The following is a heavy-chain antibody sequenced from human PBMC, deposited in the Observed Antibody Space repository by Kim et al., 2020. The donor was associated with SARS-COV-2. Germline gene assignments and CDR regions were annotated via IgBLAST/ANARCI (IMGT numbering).Heavy chain of an antibody. J-gene: IGHJ4*02. Sequence: ADAVKGRFTISRDNSKTTLYLQMNSLRAEDTAVYYCAKAGVRGVIKDFDYWGQGTLVTVSS. D-gene: IGHD3-10*01. CDR3: AKAGVRGVIKDFDY. V-gene: IGHV3-23*01.